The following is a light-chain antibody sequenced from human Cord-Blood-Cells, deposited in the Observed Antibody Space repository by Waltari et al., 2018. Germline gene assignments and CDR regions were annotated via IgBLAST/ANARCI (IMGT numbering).Light chain of an antibody. J-gene: IGLJ2*01. CDR2: EVS. CDR3: SSYTSSSTVV. Sequence: QSALTQPPSVSGSPGQSVTISCTATSSDVGSYNRVSWYQQPPATAPKLMIYEVSNRPSGVPDRFSGSKSGNTASLTISGLQAEDEADYYCSSYTSSSTVVFGGGTKLTVL. V-gene: IGLV2-18*02. CDR1: SSDVGSYNR.